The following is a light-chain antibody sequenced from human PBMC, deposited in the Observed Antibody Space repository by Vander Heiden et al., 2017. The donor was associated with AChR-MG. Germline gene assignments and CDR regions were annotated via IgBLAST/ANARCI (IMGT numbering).Light chain of an antibody. CDR2: GAS. Sequence: DIVLTQSPGTLSLSPGERATLPCRASQSVSSSYLAWYQQKPGQAPRLLIYGASSRATGIPDRFSGSGSGTDFTLTISRLEPEDFAVYYCQQDGSSPCTFGQGTKVEIK. V-gene: IGKV3-20*01. CDR3: QQDGSSPCT. CDR1: QSVSSSY. J-gene: IGKJ1*01.